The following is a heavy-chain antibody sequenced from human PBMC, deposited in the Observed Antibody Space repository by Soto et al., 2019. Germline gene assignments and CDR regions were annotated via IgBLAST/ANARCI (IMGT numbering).Heavy chain of an antibody. Sequence: GGSLRLSCAASGFTFSDYYMSWIRQAPGKGLEWVSYISSSSSYTNYADSVKGRFTISRDNAKNSLYLQMNSLRAEDTAVYYCARVPTFERYFDWLSDYYFDYWGQGXLVTVSS. J-gene: IGHJ4*02. D-gene: IGHD3-9*01. V-gene: IGHV3-11*06. CDR2: ISSSSSYT. CDR1: GFTFSDYY. CDR3: ARVPTFERYFDWLSDYYFDY.